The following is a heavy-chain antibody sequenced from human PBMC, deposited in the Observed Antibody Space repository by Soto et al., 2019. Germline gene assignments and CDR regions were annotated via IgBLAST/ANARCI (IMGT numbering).Heavy chain of an antibody. CDR3: ARGKLLDFDSSGYYQNWLDP. V-gene: IGHV4-4*07. J-gene: IGHJ5*02. CDR2: IYSSGST. CDR1: GGSISNSY. D-gene: IGHD3-22*01. Sequence: SETLSLTCTVSGGSISNSYWIWIRQPPGKGLEWIGRIYSSGSTNYSPSLKSRVTMSADTSKNQFSLKLNSVTAADTAVYYCARGKLLDFDSSGYYQNWLDPWGQGTLVTVSS.